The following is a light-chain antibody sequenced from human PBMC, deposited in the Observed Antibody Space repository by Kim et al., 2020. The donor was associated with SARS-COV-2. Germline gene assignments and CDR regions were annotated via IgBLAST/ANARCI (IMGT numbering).Light chain of an antibody. J-gene: IGLJ2*01. CDR2: GRN. V-gene: IGLV3-19*01. CDR1: SLRSYY. CDR3: QSRDSGGSVI. Sequence: SSELPQDPAVSVALGQTVRITCQGDSLRSYYATWYQQKPRQAPVLVIYGRNNRPSGIPDRFSGSASGNTASLTISGAQAEDEADFYCQSRDSGGSVIFGGGTKLTVL.